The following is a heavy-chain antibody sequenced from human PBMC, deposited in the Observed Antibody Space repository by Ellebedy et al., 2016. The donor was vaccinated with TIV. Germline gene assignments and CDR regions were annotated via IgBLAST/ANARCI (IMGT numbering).Heavy chain of an antibody. CDR2: ISFEVRDE. J-gene: IGHJ4*02. CDR3: AKDLDIAVSGSDY. Sequence: PGGSLRLSCAASGFTFSSHGMHWVRQAPGKGLEWVAVISFEVRDEYYADSVKGRFTISRDNSKNTVYLQMNSLRAEDTALYYCAKDLDIAVSGSDYWGQGILVTVSS. V-gene: IGHV3-30*18. CDR1: GFTFSSHG. D-gene: IGHD6-19*01.